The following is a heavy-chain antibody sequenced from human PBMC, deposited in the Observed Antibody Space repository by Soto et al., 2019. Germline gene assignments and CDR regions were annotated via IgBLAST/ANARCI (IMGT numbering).Heavy chain of an antibody. D-gene: IGHD3-22*01. CDR2: RYYSGNT. CDR1: GVSITSGSYY. V-gene: IGHV4-30-4*01. CDR3: ARGGYETSGETSIRRVPYC. Sequence: HVQLQESGPGPVTPSQTLSLSCTVSGVSITSGSYYWTWVRQSPGKGLEWIGYRYYSGNTSYNPSLNSRSNIVLDTSKIQFYVKLTSVCAAVTAVYYSARGGYETSGETSIRRVPYCWCQIPLATVAS. J-gene: IGHJ4*02.